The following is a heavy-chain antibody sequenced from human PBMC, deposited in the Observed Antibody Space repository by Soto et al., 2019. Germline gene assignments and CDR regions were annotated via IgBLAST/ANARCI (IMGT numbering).Heavy chain of an antibody. CDR3: AHRRVRDSSGENFDS. V-gene: IGHV2-5*02. Sequence: QITLKESGPTLVKPTQTLTLTCTFSGFSLNTNAVGLAWIRQPPGKALEWLALLYWDDDKRYSPSLKSRLTITTDTSKNQVVLTMTNMDPEDTATYYCAHRRVRDSSGENFDSWGQGTLVTVSS. CDR1: GFSLNTNAVG. D-gene: IGHD6-19*01. J-gene: IGHJ4*02. CDR2: LYWDDDK.